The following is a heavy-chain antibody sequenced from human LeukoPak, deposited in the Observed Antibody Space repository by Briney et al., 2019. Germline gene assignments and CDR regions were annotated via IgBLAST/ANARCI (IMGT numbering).Heavy chain of an antibody. V-gene: IGHV4-39*01. Sequence: PSETLSLTCSVSGGSISSSIYYWGWIRQPPGKGLEWTGSTYYSGSTYYNPSLKSRVTISVDTSKNQFSLKLRSVTAADTAVYYCARRLGGSGSYYYWGQGTLVTVSS. D-gene: IGHD3-10*01. CDR2: TYYSGST. CDR3: ARRLGGSGSYYY. CDR1: GGSISSSIYY. J-gene: IGHJ4*02.